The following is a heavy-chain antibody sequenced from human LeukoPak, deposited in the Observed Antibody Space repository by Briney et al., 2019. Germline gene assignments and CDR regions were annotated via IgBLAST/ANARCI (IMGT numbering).Heavy chain of an antibody. CDR1: GGSINSGGYY. V-gene: IGHV4-31*03. J-gene: IGHJ4*02. CDR3: ARAPYDSSGDRIFEY. D-gene: IGHD3-22*01. Sequence: SQIRSLTCTVSGGSINSGGYYWTWIRQHPGKGLEWIGYIYYSGSTNYNPSLQTRPTKSIDTSKNQFSLKLRSVTAADTAVYYCARAPYDSSGDRIFEYWGQRTL. CDR2: IYYSGST.